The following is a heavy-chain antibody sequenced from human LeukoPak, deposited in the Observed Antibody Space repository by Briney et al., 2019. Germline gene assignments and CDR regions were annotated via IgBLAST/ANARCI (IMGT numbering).Heavy chain of an antibody. CDR1: GFTFSSYW. CDR2: IKQDGSEK. J-gene: IGHJ4*02. Sequence: GGSLRLSCAASGFTFSSYWMSWVRQAPGKGLEWVANIKQDGSEKYYVDSVKGRITISRDNAKNSLYLQMNSLRAEDTAVYYCARVVDYDSRDYWGQGTLVTVSS. D-gene: IGHD3-22*01. CDR3: ARVVDYDSRDY. V-gene: IGHV3-7*01.